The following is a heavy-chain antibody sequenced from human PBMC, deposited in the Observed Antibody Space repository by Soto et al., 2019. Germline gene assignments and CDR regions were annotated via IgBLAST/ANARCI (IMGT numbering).Heavy chain of an antibody. D-gene: IGHD6-19*01. CDR2: ISGHSTSA. J-gene: IGHJ1*01. CDR1: GFTFSDYA. V-gene: IGHV3-23*01. Sequence: EVQLLESGGGLVQPGGSLRLSCAASGFTFSDYAMNWVRQAPGKGLEWVSAISGHSTSAYYADSVKGRFTISRDNSQKTLYLQMSSLRAEDTAVYYCAKETIAVAGTAAEYFQHWGQGTLVTVSS. CDR3: AKETIAVAGTAAEYFQH.